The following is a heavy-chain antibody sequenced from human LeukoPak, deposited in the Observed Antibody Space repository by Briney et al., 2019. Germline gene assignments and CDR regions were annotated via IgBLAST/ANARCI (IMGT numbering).Heavy chain of an antibody. D-gene: IGHD2-2*01. CDR3: ARGGGGAVVPAL. V-gene: IGHV7-4-1*02. J-gene: IGHJ4*02. CDR1: GYTFSKYA. Sequence: GASVKVSCKGSGYTFSKYAMNWVRQAPGQGLEWMGWINTKTGDPMYGQGYTGRFVFSLETSVSTAYLQINSLKAEDTAVYYCARGGGGAVVPALWGQGTLITVSS. CDR2: INTKTGDP.